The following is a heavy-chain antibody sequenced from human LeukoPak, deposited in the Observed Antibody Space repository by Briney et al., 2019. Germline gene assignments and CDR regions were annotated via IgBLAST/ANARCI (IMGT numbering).Heavy chain of an antibody. Sequence: SVKVSCKASGYTFTSYGITWVRQAPGQGLQWMGGIIPMFGAVNYAQKFQGRVTITADKSTGTAYMELSSLRSEDTAVYYCVRDYDISGPQKNFFDYWGQGTLVTVSS. CDR3: VRDYDISGPQKNFFDY. CDR2: IIPMFGAV. CDR1: GYTFTSYG. J-gene: IGHJ4*02. D-gene: IGHD3-22*01. V-gene: IGHV1-69*06.